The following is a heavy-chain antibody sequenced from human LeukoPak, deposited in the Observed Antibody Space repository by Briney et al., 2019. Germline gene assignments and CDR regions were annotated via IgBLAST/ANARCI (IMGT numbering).Heavy chain of an antibody. Sequence: ASVKVSCKASGYTFTVYYMHWVRQAPGQGLEWMGWINPNSGGTNYAQKFQGRVTMTRDTSISTAYMELSRLRSDDTAVYYCARVLRRENWFDPWGQGTLVTVSS. CDR2: INPNSGGT. CDR1: GYTFTVYY. V-gene: IGHV1-2*02. CDR3: ARVLRRENWFDP. J-gene: IGHJ5*02. D-gene: IGHD3-16*01.